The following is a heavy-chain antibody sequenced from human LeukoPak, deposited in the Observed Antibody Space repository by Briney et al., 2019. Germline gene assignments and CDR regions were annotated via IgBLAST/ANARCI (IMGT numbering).Heavy chain of an antibody. CDR1: GFSFNDYG. Sequence: GRSLRLSCAATGFSFNDYGMHWVRQPPGKGLEWVSAIKWDGGGTDYADSVKGRFTISRDNAKNSLYLQLSSLRPEDTALYYCAKHLTATNAYIFFCLDVWGQGTSATVSS. J-gene: IGHJ6*02. D-gene: IGHD1-26*01. CDR2: IKWDGGGT. V-gene: IGHV3-9*01. CDR3: AKHLTATNAYIFFCLDV.